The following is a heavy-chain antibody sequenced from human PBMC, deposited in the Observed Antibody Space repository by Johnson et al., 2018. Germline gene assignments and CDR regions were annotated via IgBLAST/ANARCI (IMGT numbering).Heavy chain of an antibody. D-gene: IGHD3-10*01. CDR2: IWYDGSNK. J-gene: IGHJ6*02. CDR1: GFTFSSYG. V-gene: IGHV3-33*06. Sequence: QVQLVQSGGGVVQPGRSLRLSCAASGFTFSSYGMHWVRQAPGKGLEWVAVIWYDGSNKYYADSVKGRFTISRDNSKNTLYVQMKSLRAEDTAVYYCAKYSTYYYGSGSYYNPGGMDVWGQGTTVTVSS. CDR3: AKYSTYYYGSGSYYNPGGMDV.